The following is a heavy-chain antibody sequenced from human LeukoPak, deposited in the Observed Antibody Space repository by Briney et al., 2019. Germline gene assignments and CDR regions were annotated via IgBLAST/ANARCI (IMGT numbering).Heavy chain of an antibody. CDR3: ARDKKYYDTLNWFDP. CDR2: IYHSGST. CDR1: GGSISSSNW. J-gene: IGHJ5*02. D-gene: IGHD3-9*01. Sequence: PSETLSLTCAVSGGSISSSNWWSWVRQPPGKGLEWIGEIYHSGSTYYNPSLKSRVTISVDTSKNQFSLKLSSVTAADTAVYYCARDKKYYDTLNWFDPWGQGTLVTVSS. V-gene: IGHV4-4*02.